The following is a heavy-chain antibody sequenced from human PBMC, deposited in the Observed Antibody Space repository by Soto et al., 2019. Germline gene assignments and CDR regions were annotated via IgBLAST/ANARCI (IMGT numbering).Heavy chain of an antibody. CDR1: GYTFTSYG. CDR2: ISAYNGNT. Sequence: QVQLVQSGAEVKKPGASVKVSCKASGYTFTSYGISWVRQAPGQGLEWMGWISAYNGNTNYAQKLQGRVTMTTDTSTSTAYMELRSLRSDDTAVYYCARDRWADIVLVPAARFDYWGQGTLVTVSS. CDR3: ARDRWADIVLVPAARFDY. D-gene: IGHD2-2*01. V-gene: IGHV1-18*01. J-gene: IGHJ4*02.